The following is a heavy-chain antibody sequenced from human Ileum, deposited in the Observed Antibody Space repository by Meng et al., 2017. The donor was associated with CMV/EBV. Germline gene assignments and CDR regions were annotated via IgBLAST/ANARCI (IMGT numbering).Heavy chain of an antibody. J-gene: IGHJ3*02. CDR2: INSDGTST. CDR1: GFTFRNNW. Sequence: GESLKISCAASGFTFRNNWMHWVRQAPGKGLVWVSRINSDGTSTGYADSVKGRFTISRDNAKNTLYVQMNSLRVEDMAVYYCARGAAEVGTGTRGAFDIWGQGTLVTVSS. V-gene: IGHV3-74*01. D-gene: IGHD2-15*01. CDR3: ARGAAEVGTGTRGAFDI.